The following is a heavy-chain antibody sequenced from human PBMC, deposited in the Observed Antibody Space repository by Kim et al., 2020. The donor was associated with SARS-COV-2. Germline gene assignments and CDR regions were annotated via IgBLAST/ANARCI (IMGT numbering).Heavy chain of an antibody. V-gene: IGHV3-11*01. Sequence: AGTVKDRLTISRDNAKNSQYLKMNRPRAEDTAVYYCARDLIAAAHYFQHWGQGTLVTVSS. J-gene: IGHJ1*01. CDR3: ARDLIAAAHYFQH. D-gene: IGHD6-13*01.